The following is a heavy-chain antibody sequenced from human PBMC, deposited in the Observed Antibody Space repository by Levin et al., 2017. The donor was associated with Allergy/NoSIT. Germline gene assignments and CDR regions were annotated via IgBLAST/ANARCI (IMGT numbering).Heavy chain of an antibody. CDR3: AREPTVTLRGDPGDAFDI. D-gene: IGHD4-17*01. V-gene: IGHV3-33*01. CDR2: IWYDGSNK. Sequence: GESLKISCAASGFTFSSYGMHWVRQAPGKGLEWVAVIWYDGSNKYYADSVKGRFTISRDNSKNTLYLQMNSLRAEDTAVYYCAREPTVTLRGDPGDAFDIWGQGTMVTVSS. J-gene: IGHJ3*02. CDR1: GFTFSSYG.